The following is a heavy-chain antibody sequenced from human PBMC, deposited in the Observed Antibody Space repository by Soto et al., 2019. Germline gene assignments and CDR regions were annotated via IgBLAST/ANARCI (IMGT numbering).Heavy chain of an antibody. J-gene: IGHJ6*02. V-gene: IGHV5-51*01. Sequence: GESLKISCKGSGYSFTSYWIGWVRQMPGKGLEWMGIIYPGDSDTRYSPSFQGQVTISADKSISTAYLQWSSLKASDTAVYYCARDLSAYGYGMDVWGQGTTVTVSS. D-gene: IGHD4-17*01. CDR1: GYSFTSYW. CDR2: IYPGDSDT. CDR3: ARDLSAYGYGMDV.